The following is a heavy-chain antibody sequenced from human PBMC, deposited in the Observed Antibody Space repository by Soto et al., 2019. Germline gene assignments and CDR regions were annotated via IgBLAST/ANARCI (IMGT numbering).Heavy chain of an antibody. CDR3: AREGSGMLVSDS. D-gene: IGHD3-10*01. CDR1: GFTFSSYA. V-gene: IGHV3-33*01. Sequence: QVQLLESGGGVVQPGRSLRLSCAASGFTFSSYAMHWVRQAPGKGLEWVAVIWYDGSNKYYADSVKGRFTVSRDNSKKTVYLQMNSLRGEDTGVYYCAREGSGMLVSDSWGQGTLVTVSA. CDR2: IWYDGSNK. J-gene: IGHJ5*01.